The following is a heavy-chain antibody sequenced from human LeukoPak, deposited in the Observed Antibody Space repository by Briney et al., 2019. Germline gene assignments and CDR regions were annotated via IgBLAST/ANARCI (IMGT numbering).Heavy chain of an antibody. J-gene: IGHJ5*02. Sequence: SETVSLTCAVYGGSFSGYYWSWIRQPPGKGLEWIGEINHSGSTNYNPSLKSRVTISVDTSKNQFSLKLSSVTAADTAVYYCARHYYGSGINWFDPWGQGTLVTVSS. CDR2: INHSGST. CDR1: GGSFSGYY. V-gene: IGHV4-34*01. D-gene: IGHD3-10*01. CDR3: ARHYYGSGINWFDP.